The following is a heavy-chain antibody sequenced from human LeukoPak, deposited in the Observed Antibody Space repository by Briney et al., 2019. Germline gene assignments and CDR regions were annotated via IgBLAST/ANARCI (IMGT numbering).Heavy chain of an antibody. CDR3: ASGRYSSGYYSPTEYFQH. CDR1: GYTFTSYD. CDR2: MDPNSGNT. V-gene: IGHV1-8*01. J-gene: IGHJ1*01. D-gene: IGHD3-22*01. Sequence: GASVKVSCKASGYTFTSYDINWVRQATGQGLEWMGWMDPNSGNTGYAQKFQGRVTMTRDTSTSTVYMELSSLRSEDTAVYYCASGRYSSGYYSPTEYFQHWGQGTLVTVSS.